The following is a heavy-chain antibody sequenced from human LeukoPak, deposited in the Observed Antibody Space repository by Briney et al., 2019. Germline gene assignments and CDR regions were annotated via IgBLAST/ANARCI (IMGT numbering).Heavy chain of an antibody. CDR2: IWYDGSNK. CDR3: AREHGDYYFDY. Sequence: TGGSLRLSCAASGFTFSSYGMHWVRQAPGKGLEWVAVIWYDGSNKYYADSVKGRFTISRDNSKNTPYLQMNSLRAEDTAVYYCAREHGDYYFDYWGQGTLVTVSS. J-gene: IGHJ4*02. V-gene: IGHV3-33*01. D-gene: IGHD4-17*01. CDR1: GFTFSSYG.